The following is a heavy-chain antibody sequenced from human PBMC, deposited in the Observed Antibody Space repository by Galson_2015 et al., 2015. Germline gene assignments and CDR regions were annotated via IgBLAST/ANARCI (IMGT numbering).Heavy chain of an antibody. J-gene: IGHJ3*02. CDR2: INPSGGST. D-gene: IGHD3-10*01. CDR3: ARGTMVRGVRVRPQLGIAFDI. CDR1: GYTFTSYY. V-gene: IGHV1-46*01. Sequence: SVKVSCKASGYTFTSYYMHWVRQAPGQGLEWMGIINPSGGSTSYAQKFQGRVTMTRDTSTSTVYMELSSLRSEDTAVYYCARGTMVRGVRVRPQLGIAFDIWGQGTMVTVSS.